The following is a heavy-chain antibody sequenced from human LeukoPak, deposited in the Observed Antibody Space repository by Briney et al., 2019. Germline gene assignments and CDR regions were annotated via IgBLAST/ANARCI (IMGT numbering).Heavy chain of an antibody. V-gene: IGHV1-18*01. D-gene: IGHD2-8*01. Sequence: ASVKVSCKASGYTFTSYGISWVRQAPGQGLEWMGWISAYNGNTNYAQKLQGRVTMTTDTSTSTAYMELRSLRSDDTAVYYCARTPPDCTNGVCYLSYYYGMDVRGQGTTVTVSS. CDR3: ARTPPDCTNGVCYLSYYYGMDV. CDR2: ISAYNGNT. J-gene: IGHJ6*02. CDR1: GYTFTSYG.